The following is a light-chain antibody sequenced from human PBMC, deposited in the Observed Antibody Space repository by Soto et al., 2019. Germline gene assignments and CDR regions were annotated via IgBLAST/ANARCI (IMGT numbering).Light chain of an antibody. J-gene: IGKJ1*01. V-gene: IGKV3-20*01. CDR2: GAS. CDR3: HQYGTSLWT. CDR1: QSVSSNY. Sequence: EIVLTQSPATLSLSSGERATLSCRASQSVSSNYLAWYQQKPGQAPRLLIYGASSRATGTPDRFSGSGSGTDFTLTISRLEPEDFAMYYCHQYGTSLWTFGQGTKVEI.